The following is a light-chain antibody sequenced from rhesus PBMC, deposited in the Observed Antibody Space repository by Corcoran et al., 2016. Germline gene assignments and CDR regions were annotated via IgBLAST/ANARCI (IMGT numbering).Light chain of an antibody. Sequence: QVILTQSPATLSLSPGERATLSCRASQNVATYLAWYQQTPGQAPRLLIYGASSRATGIPVRCSGSGSGTDFTLTISSLEPEDVGVYHCYQHSSGYTFGQGSKVEI. J-gene: IGKJ2*01. V-gene: IGKV3-10*01. CDR1: QNVATY. CDR3: YQHSSGYT. CDR2: GAS.